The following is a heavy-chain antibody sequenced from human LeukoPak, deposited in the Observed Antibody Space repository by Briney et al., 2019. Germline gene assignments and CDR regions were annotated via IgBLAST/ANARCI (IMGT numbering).Heavy chain of an antibody. CDR1: GFTFSSYN. CDR3: AKALTPNTVTTYFDY. D-gene: IGHD4-17*01. CDR2: ISSSSSYI. J-gene: IGHJ4*02. V-gene: IGHV3-21*04. Sequence: GGSLRLSCAASGFTFSSYNMNWVRQAPGKGLEWVSSISSSSSYIYYADSVKGRFTISRDNSKNTLSLQMNSLRADDTAVYYCAKALTPNTVTTYFDYWGQGTLVTVSS.